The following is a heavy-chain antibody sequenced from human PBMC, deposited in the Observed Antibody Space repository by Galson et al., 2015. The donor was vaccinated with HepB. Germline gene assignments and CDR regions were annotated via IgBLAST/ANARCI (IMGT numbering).Heavy chain of an antibody. J-gene: IGHJ4*02. D-gene: IGHD3-22*01. CDR3: ARGGRLAPHLTNDSSDWGY. CDR1: GSTFTSYD. Sequence: SVKVSCKASGSTFTSYDINWVRQATGQGLEWMGWMNPNSGNTGYAQKFQGRVTMTRNTSISTAYMELSSLRSEDTAVYYCARGGRLAPHLTNDSSDWGYWGQGTLVTVSS. V-gene: IGHV1-8*01. CDR2: MNPNSGNT.